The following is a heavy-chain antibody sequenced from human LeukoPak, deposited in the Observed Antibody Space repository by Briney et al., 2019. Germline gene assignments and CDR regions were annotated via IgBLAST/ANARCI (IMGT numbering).Heavy chain of an antibody. Sequence: KSSETLSLTCTVSGGSISSYYWSWIRQPLGKGLEWIGYIYYSGSTNYNPSLKSRVTISVDTSKNQFSLKLSSVTAADTAVYYCARLRYGSGSYFGETYYYYGMDVWGQGTTVTVSS. CDR2: IYYSGST. CDR1: GGSISSYY. D-gene: IGHD3-10*01. V-gene: IGHV4-59*01. J-gene: IGHJ6*02. CDR3: ARLRYGSGSYFGETYYYYGMDV.